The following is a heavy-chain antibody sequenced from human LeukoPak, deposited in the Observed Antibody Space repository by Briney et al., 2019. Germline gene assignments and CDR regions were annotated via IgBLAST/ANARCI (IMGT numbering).Heavy chain of an antibody. CDR2: ISGSGGST. J-gene: IGHJ4*02. Sequence: SGGSLRLSCAASGFIFSTYSMNWVRQAPGKGLEWVSGISGSGGSTYYADSVKGRFTISRDNSKNTLYLQMNSLRAEDTAVYYCARDSSPYYYDSSGYTDYWGQGTLVTVSS. CDR3: ARDSSPYYYDSSGYTDY. CDR1: GFIFSTYS. D-gene: IGHD3-22*01. V-gene: IGHV3-23*01.